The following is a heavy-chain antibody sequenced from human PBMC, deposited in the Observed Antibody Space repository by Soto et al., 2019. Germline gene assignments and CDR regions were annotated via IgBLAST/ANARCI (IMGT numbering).Heavy chain of an antibody. Sequence: EVHLLESGGGLVQPGGSLRLSCAASRFTFNNYAMTWVRQAPGKGLEWVSTINYSGGSTYYTDSVKGRFTISRDNSKNTLYLQMTSLRAEDTAVYYCAKGGVVAAKSWFDPWGQGTLVTVSS. CDR2: INYSGGST. V-gene: IGHV3-23*01. CDR1: RFTFNNYA. J-gene: IGHJ5*02. D-gene: IGHD2-15*01. CDR3: AKGGVVAAKSWFDP.